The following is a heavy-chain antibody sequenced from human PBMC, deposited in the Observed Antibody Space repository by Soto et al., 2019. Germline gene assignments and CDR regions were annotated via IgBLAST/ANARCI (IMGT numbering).Heavy chain of an antibody. Sequence: QLQLQESGSGLVKPSQTLSLTCAVSGGSISSGGYSWSWIRQPPGKGLEWIGYIYHSGSTYYNPSLKTRVTISVDRSKNQFSLQLSSVIAADTAVYYCARGFAVTHAFDYWGQGTLVTVSS. J-gene: IGHJ4*02. D-gene: IGHD4-17*01. CDR3: ARGFAVTHAFDY. CDR2: IYHSGST. V-gene: IGHV4-30-2*01. CDR1: GGSISSGGYS.